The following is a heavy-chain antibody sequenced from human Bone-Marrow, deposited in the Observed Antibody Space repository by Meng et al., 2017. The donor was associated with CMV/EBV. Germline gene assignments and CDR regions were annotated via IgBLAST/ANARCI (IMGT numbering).Heavy chain of an antibody. Sequence: GGSLRLSCTASGFTFGDYAMSWVRQAPGKGLEWVGFIRSKAYGGTTKYAASVKGRFTISRDDSKSIAYLQMNSLKTEDTAVYYCTRERWGVGNWFDPWGQGTLVTVSS. CDR3: TRERWGVGNWFDP. D-gene: IGHD5-24*01. CDR1: GFTFGDYA. J-gene: IGHJ5*02. CDR2: IRSKAYGGTT. V-gene: IGHV3-49*04.